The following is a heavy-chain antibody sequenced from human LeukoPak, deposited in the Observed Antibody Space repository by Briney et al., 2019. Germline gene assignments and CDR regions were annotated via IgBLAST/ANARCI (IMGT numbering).Heavy chain of an antibody. Sequence: PGGSLRLSCAASGFTFYDYAMHWVREAPGKGLEGVSGISWNSGSIRYAGSVKGRFTSCRDNAKNSLYVQMNSLRADDTALQYCAKDIRGSSGWTGAFDIWGQGTMVTVSS. CDR2: ISWNSGSI. J-gene: IGHJ3*02. CDR1: GFTFYDYA. CDR3: AKDIRGSSGWTGAFDI. V-gene: IGHV3-9*01. D-gene: IGHD6-19*01.